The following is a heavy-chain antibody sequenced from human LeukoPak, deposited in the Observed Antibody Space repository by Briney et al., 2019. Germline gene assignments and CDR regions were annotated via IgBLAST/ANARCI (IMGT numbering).Heavy chain of an antibody. CDR1: GFTFSSYA. J-gene: IGHJ1*01. D-gene: IGHD3-22*01. V-gene: IGHV4-59*01. Sequence: GSLRLSCAASGFTFSSYAMSWIRQPPGKGLEWIGYIYYSGSTNYNPSLKSRVTISVDTSKNQFSLKLSSVTAADTAVYYCARTYYYDSSGPFQHWGQGTLVTVSS. CDR3: ARTYYYDSSGPFQH. CDR2: IYYSGST.